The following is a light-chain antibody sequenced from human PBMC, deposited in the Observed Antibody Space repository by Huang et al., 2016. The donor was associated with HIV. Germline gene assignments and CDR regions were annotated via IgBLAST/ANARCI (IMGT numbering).Light chain of an antibody. CDR2: AAS. V-gene: IGKV1-39*01. J-gene: IGKJ2*01. Sequence: DIQITQSPSSLSASGGDTVIITCRASQNIKRYLNWYQQEPGKAPKPLISAASNLQSGVPSTLSGSGAGTDFTLTINSLQPEDSATYYCQQSARTPRTFGQGTKLEI. CDR1: QNIKRY. CDR3: QQSARTPRT.